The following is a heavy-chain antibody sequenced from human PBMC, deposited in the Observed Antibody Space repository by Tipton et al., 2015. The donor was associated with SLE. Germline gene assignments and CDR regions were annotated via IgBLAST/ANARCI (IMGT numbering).Heavy chain of an antibody. CDR2: ISSSGSTI. J-gene: IGHJ6*03. D-gene: IGHD1-26*01. CDR3: ASRSGSYFSYYYYMDV. V-gene: IGHV3-48*03. Sequence: GSLRLSCAASGFTFSSYEMNWVRQAPGKGLEWVSYISSSGSTIYYADSVKGRFTITRDNAKNSLYLQMNSLRAEDTAVYYCASRSGSYFSYYYYMDVWGKGTTVTVSS. CDR1: GFTFSSYE.